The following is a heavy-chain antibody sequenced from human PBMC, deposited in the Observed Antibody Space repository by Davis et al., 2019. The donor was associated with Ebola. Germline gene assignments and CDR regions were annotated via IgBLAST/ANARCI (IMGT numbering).Heavy chain of an antibody. J-gene: IGHJ4*02. CDR2: ITAYNGNT. V-gene: IGHV1-18*01. CDR3: ARERSGWSPPFDY. Sequence: ASVKVSCKASGYTFTSYGLSWVRQAPGQGLEWMGWITAYNGNTNYAQKFQGRVTMTRDTSISTAYMELSRLRSDDTAVYYCARERSGWSPPFDYWGQGTLVTVSS. D-gene: IGHD6-19*01. CDR1: GYTFTSYG.